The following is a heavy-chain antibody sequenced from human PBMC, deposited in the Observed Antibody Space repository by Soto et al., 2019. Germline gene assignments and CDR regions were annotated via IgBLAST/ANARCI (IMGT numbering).Heavy chain of an antibody. CDR1: GDSVTSGSYY. CDR3: AREWGLLPYYVMNV. V-gene: IGHV4-61*03. Sequence: SETLSLTCIVSGDSVTSGSYYWTWLRQPPGKGLEWIGYISYTGRTKYNPSLQSRVTVSVDTSKNDFSLNLSSVTAADTAVYLCAREWGLLPYYVMNVWGHGTAVTVSS. D-gene: IGHD7-27*01. CDR2: ISYTGRT. J-gene: IGHJ6*02.